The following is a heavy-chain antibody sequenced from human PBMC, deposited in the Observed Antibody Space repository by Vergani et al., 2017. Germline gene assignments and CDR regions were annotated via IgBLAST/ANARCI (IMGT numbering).Heavy chain of an antibody. D-gene: IGHD3-16*01. J-gene: IGHJ2*01. V-gene: IGHV4-39*01. CDR3: AGGEYYSDSTSQFRGRYFDV. CDR2: IYNSGNG. CDR1: GDSIISRSYY. Sequence: QMQLQESGPGLVKASETLSLTCTVSGDSIISRSYYWGWIRQPPGKGLEWIGSIYNSGNGDSSSSLKSRVTISADTSKNQFSLRLTSVTAADTAVYYCAGGEYYSDSTSQFRGRYFDVWGRGTLVTVPS.